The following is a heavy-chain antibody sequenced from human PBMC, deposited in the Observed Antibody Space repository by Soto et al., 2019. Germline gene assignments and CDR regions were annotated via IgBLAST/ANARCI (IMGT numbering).Heavy chain of an antibody. D-gene: IGHD6-19*01. CDR1: GFTFSSYW. CDR2: INSDGSST. CDR3: ARALISSGWDFDY. Sequence: GWCLGLSCASSGFTFSSYWMHLVRQAPGKGLVWVSRINSDGSSTSYADSVKGRFTISRDNAKNTLYLQMNSLRAEDTAVYYCARALISSGWDFDYWGQGTLVTVSS. J-gene: IGHJ4*02. V-gene: IGHV3-74*01.